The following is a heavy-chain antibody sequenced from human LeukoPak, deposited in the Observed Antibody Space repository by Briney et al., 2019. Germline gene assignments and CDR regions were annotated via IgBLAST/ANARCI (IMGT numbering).Heavy chain of an antibody. CDR1: GFTFSSYG. V-gene: IGHV3-33*06. CDR3: AKEPYSGSPGFDY. J-gene: IGHJ4*02. D-gene: IGHD1-26*01. CDR2: IWYDGSNK. Sequence: GGSLRLSCAASGFTFSSYGMPWVRQAPGKGLEWVAVIWYDGSNKYYADSVKGRFTISRDNSKNTLYLQMNSLRAEDTAVYYCAKEPYSGSPGFDYWGQGTLVTVSS.